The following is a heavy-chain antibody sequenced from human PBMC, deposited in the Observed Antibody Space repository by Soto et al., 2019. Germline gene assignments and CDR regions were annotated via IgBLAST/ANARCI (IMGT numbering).Heavy chain of an antibody. V-gene: IGHV3-30*18. CDR3: AKGGRQWLVKSDFKY. J-gene: IGHJ4*02. CDR1: GFTFSDYA. D-gene: IGHD6-19*01. CDR2: VSHDGRNT. Sequence: VQLVESGGGVVQPGRSLRLSCAASGFTFSDYAMHWVRQAPGKGLEWVAVVSHDGRNTHYADSVKGRFTISRDSSKNTVSLEMTRLRAEDPAVYFCAKGGRQWLVKSDFKYWGQGALVTVSS.